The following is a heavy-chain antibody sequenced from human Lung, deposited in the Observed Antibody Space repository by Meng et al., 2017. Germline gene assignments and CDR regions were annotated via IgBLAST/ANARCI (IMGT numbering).Heavy chain of an antibody. CDR2: INHSGST. V-gene: IGHV4-34*01. Sequence: GPRQRWGAGLLYPSSPLSPACVVAGGSLRDYYWGWIRQPPGKGLEWIGEINHSGSTNYNPSLESRATISVDTSQNNLSLKLSSVTAADSAVYYCARGPTTMAHDFDYWGQGTLVTVSS. D-gene: IGHD4-11*01. CDR3: ARGPTTMAHDFDY. J-gene: IGHJ4*02. CDR1: GGSLRDYY.